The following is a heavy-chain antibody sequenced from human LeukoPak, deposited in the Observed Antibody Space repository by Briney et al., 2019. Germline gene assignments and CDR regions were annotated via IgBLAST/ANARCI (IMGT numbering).Heavy chain of an antibody. CDR3: AKDTSSSWGSNWFDP. J-gene: IGHJ5*02. V-gene: IGHV3-30*18. Sequence: GGSLRLSCAASGFTFSNYGMHWVRQAPGKGLEWVAVISYDGSNKYYADSVKGRFTISRDNSKNTLYLQMNSLRAEDTAVYYCAKDTSSSWGSNWFDPWGQGTLVTASS. D-gene: IGHD6-13*01. CDR2: ISYDGSNK. CDR1: GFTFSNYG.